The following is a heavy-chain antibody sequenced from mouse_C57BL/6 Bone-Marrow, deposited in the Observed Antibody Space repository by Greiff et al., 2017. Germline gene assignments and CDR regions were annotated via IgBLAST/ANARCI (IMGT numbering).Heavy chain of an antibody. J-gene: IGHJ3*01. V-gene: IGHV1-59*01. Sequence: QVQLQQPGAELVRPGTSVKLSCKASGYTFPSYWMHWVKQRPGQGLEWIGVIDPSDSYTNYNQKFKGKATMTLNTSSSTAYMQLSSLTSEDSAVYYWASCLIYYSNYEFAYWGQGTLVTVSA. CDR1: GYTFPSYW. D-gene: IGHD2-5*01. CDR3: ASCLIYYSNYEFAY. CDR2: IDPSDSYT.